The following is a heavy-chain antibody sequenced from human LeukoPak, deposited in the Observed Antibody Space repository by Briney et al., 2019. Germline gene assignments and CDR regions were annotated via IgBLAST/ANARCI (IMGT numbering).Heavy chain of an antibody. Sequence: GGSLRLSCSASGFTFSTYAMHWVRQAPGKGLEYVSSVSSNVYSTHYADSVKGRFAISRDNSKNTLYLQMSSLGTEDTAVYYCVKDSKSSGWYVPPNFDYWGQGTLVTVSS. CDR1: GFTFSTYA. J-gene: IGHJ4*02. CDR2: VSSNVYST. V-gene: IGHV3-64D*09. CDR3: VKDSKSSGWYVPPNFDY. D-gene: IGHD6-19*01.